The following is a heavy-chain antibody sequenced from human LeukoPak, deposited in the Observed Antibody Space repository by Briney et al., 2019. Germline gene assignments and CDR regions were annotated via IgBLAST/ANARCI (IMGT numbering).Heavy chain of an antibody. V-gene: IGHV4-34*01. CDR2: INHSGST. J-gene: IGHJ6*03. CDR1: GGSFSGYY. CDR3: AMYSSSGKYYYYYYYMDV. D-gene: IGHD6-6*01. Sequence: SETLSLTCAVYGGSFSGYYWSWIRQPPGKGLEWIGEINHSGSTNYNPSLKSRVTISVDTSKNQFSLKLSSVTAADTAVYYCAMYSSSGKYYYYYYYMDVWGKGTTVTVSS.